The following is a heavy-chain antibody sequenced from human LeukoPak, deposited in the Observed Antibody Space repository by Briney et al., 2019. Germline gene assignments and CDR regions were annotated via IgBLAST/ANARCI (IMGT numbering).Heavy chain of an antibody. D-gene: IGHD1-26*01. CDR3: ARNTRWLLDY. Sequence: SETLSLTCTVSGGSISSGGYYWSWIRQHPGKGLEWIGYIYYSGSTYYNPSLKSRVTISVDTSKNQFSLKLSSVTAADTAVYYCARNTRWLLDYWGQGTLVTVSS. J-gene: IGHJ4*02. CDR2: IYYSGST. V-gene: IGHV4-31*03. CDR1: GGSISSGGYY.